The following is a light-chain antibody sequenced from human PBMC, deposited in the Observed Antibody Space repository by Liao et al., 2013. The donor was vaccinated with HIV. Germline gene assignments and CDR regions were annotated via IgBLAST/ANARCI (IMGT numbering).Light chain of an antibody. CDR3: QAWDSKTGAS. J-gene: IGLJ1*01. V-gene: IGLV3-25*02. CDR1: ALPKQQ. CDR2: KGT. Sequence: SYELTQPPSMSVSPGQTARITCSGDALPKQQVYWYQQKPGQAPVLMIFKGTERPSGIPERFSGSNSGNTATLTISGTQAVDEADYYCQAWDSKTGASFGTGTKVTVL.